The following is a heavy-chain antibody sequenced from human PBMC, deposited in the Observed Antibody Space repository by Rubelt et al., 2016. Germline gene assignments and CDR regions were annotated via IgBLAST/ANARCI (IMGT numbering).Heavy chain of an antibody. CDR3: ARHGRPSDI. D-gene: IGHD6-6*01. J-gene: IGHJ3*02. Sequence: QLQLQESGPGPVKPSETLSLTCTVSGGSISSSSYYWGWIRQPPGKGLEWIGSVFYSGDTYYNPSLKSRVTIAVDTSKNHFSRRLDAVTAADTAVYYCARHGRPSDIWGQGTMVTVSS. V-gene: IGHV4-39*01. CDR2: VFYSGDT. CDR1: GGSISSSSYY.